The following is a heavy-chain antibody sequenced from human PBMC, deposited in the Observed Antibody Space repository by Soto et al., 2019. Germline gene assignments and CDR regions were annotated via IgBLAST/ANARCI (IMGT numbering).Heavy chain of an antibody. CDR2: IFPADSDT. J-gene: IGHJ4*02. D-gene: IGHD4-17*01. Sequence: PGESLKISCKGSGYSFASYWIGWVRQMPGKGLEWMGIIFPADSDTKYRPSFQGQVTISADKSISTAYLQWSSLKASDTAMYYCAFPYGDSLFGNYWGQGTLVTVSS. V-gene: IGHV5-51*01. CDR3: AFPYGDSLFGNY. CDR1: GYSFASYW.